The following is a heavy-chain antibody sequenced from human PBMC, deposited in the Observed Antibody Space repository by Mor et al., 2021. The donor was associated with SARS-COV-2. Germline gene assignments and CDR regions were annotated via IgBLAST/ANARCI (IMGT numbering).Heavy chain of an antibody. J-gene: IGHJ4*02. CDR3: ARGPRVVVSH. Sequence: INHSGSTNYNPSLKSRVTISVDTSKNQFSLKLSSVTAADTAVYYCARGPRVVVSHWGQGTLVTVSS. V-gene: IGHV4-34*01. D-gene: IGHD3-22*01. CDR2: INHSGST.